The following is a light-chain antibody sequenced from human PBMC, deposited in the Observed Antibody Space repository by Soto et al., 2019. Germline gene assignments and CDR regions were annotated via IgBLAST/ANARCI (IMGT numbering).Light chain of an antibody. Sequence: QSALTQPRSVSGSPGQSVTISCTGTSSGVGTYNYVSWYQQHPGKAPKLIIYDVNQRPSGVPDRFSGSKSGNTASLTISGLQAEDESDYYCCSYAGSYTSLFGRGTKLTVL. CDR1: SSGVGTYNY. CDR3: CSYAGSYTSL. V-gene: IGLV2-11*01. J-gene: IGLJ2*01. CDR2: DVN.